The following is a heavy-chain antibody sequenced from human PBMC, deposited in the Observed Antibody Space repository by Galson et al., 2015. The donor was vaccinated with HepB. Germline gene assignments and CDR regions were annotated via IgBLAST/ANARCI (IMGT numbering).Heavy chain of an antibody. Sequence: SLRLSCAASGFTFSSYAMSWVRQAPGKGLEWVSAISGSGGSTYYADSVKGRFTISRDNSKNTLYLQMNSLRAEDTAVYYCVGDDILTAYAFDIWGQGTMVTVSS. D-gene: IGHD3-9*01. CDR3: VGDDILTAYAFDI. J-gene: IGHJ3*02. V-gene: IGHV3-23*01. CDR2: ISGSGGST. CDR1: GFTFSSYA.